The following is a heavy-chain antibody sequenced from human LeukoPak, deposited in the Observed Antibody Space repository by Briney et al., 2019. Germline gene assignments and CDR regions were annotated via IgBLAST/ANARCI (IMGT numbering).Heavy chain of an antibody. J-gene: IGHJ6*02. CDR1: GFTFSSYA. Sequence: GGSLRLSCAASGFTFSSYAMNWVRQAPGKGPEWVPVIRDSGGTTYYADSVKGRFTISRDNSKNTLFLQMNSLRVEDTAVYYCAKPSSGGYDFYYYGMDVWGQGTTVTVSS. D-gene: IGHD2-8*02. CDR3: AKPSSGGYDFYYYGMDV. CDR2: IRDSGGTT. V-gene: IGHV3-23*01.